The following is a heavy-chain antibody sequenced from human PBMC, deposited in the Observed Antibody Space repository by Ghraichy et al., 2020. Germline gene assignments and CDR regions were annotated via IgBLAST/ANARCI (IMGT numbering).Heavy chain of an antibody. Sequence: ASVKDSCKVSGYTLTELSMHWVRQAPGKGLEWMGGFDPEDGETIYAQKFQGRVTMTEDTSTDTAYMELSSLRSEDTAVYYCATARIVLMVYAQTYYFDYWGQGTLVTVSS. J-gene: IGHJ4*02. D-gene: IGHD2-8*01. V-gene: IGHV1-24*01. CDR1: GYTLTELS. CDR3: ATARIVLMVYAQTYYFDY. CDR2: FDPEDGET.